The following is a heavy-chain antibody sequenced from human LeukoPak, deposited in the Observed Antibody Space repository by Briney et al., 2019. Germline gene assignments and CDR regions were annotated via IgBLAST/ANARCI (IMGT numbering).Heavy chain of an antibody. CDR3: ARGRFLEWLLRHYYYMDV. D-gene: IGHD3-3*01. Sequence: GSSVKVSCKASGGTFSSYAISWVRQAPGQGLEWMGGIIPIFGTGNYAQKFQGRVTITTDESTSTAYMELSSLRSEDTAVYYCARGRFLEWLLRHYYYMDVWGKGTTVTVSS. V-gene: IGHV1-69*05. J-gene: IGHJ6*03. CDR2: IIPIFGTG. CDR1: GGTFSSYA.